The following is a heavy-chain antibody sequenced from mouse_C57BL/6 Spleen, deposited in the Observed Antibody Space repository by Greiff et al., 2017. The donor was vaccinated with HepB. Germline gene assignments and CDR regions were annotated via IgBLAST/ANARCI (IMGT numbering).Heavy chain of an antibody. J-gene: IGHJ3*01. CDR2: IDPEDGDT. V-gene: IGHV14-1*01. Sequence: VQLKQSGAELVRPGASVKLSCTASGFNIKDYYMHWVKQRPEQGLEWIGRIDPEDGDTEYAPKFQGKATMTADTSSNTAYLQLSSLTSEDTAVYYCTSYYYGTFWFAYWGQGTLVTVSA. CDR1: GFNIKDYY. D-gene: IGHD1-1*01. CDR3: TSYYYGTFWFAY.